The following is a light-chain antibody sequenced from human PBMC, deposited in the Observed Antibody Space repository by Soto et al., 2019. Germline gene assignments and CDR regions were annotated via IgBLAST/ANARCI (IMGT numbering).Light chain of an antibody. CDR3: SSYTITSALYV. CDR1: SGDVGGYNY. J-gene: IGLJ1*01. CDR2: EVS. Sequence: VLTQPASVSGSPGQSITISCTGTSGDVGGYNYVSWYQQHPGKAPKLMIYEVSNRPSGVSNRFSSSKSGNTASLTISGLQAEDEADYYCSSYTITSALYVFGPGTKVTVL. V-gene: IGLV2-14*01.